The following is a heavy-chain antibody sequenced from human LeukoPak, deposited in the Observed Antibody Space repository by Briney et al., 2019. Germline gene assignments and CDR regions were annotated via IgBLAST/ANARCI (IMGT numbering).Heavy chain of an antibody. J-gene: IGHJ4*02. Sequence: ASVKVSCKASGYTFTSYYMHWVRQAPGQGLEWMGIINPSGGSTSYAQKFQGRVTMTRNMSTSTIYMELSSMSSEDTAVYYCARDSLVVLEPLVYFDYWGQGTLVTVSS. D-gene: IGHD1-1*01. V-gene: IGHV1-46*01. CDR2: INPSGGST. CDR1: GYTFTSYY. CDR3: ARDSLVVLEPLVYFDY.